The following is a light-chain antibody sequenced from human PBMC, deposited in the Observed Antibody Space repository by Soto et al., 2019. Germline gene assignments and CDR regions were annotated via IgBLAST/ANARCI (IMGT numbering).Light chain of an antibody. J-gene: IGKJ4*01. CDR3: QQADSFPRT. CDR2: AAS. CDR1: QGISRW. Sequence: DIQMTQSPSSVSASVGDRVTITCRASQGISRWLAWYQQKPGKAPKLLIYAASSLLSGVPSRFSGSEAGTDFKLTVSGRQPEDWATYYWQQADSFPRTFGGGTKVELK. V-gene: IGKV1D-12*01.